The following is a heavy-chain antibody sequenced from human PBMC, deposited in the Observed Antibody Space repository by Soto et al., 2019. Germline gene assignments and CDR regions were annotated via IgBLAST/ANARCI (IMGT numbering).Heavy chain of an antibody. D-gene: IGHD3-9*01. CDR3: ARHARYYDILTGYSTLSWFDP. Sequence: SETLSLTCTVSGGSISSYYWSWIRQPPGKGLEWIGYIYYSGSTNYNPSLKSRVTISVDTSKNQFSLRLSSVTAADTAVYYCARHARYYDILTGYSTLSWFDPWGQGTLVTVSS. J-gene: IGHJ5*02. CDR1: GGSISSYY. CDR2: IYYSGST. V-gene: IGHV4-59*08.